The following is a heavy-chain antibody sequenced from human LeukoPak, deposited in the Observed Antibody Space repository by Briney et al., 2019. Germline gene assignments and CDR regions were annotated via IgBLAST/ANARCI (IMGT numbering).Heavy chain of an antibody. V-gene: IGHV3-48*03. CDR2: ISSSGSTI. CDR1: GFTFSSYE. J-gene: IGHJ5*02. Sequence: GGSLRLSCAASGFTFSSYEMNWVRQAPGKGLEWVSYISSSGSTIYYADSVKGRFTISRDNAKNSLYLQMNSLRAEDTAVYYCARGDGGLLWFGELFDPWGQGTLVTVSS. D-gene: IGHD3-10*01. CDR3: ARGDGGLLWFGELFDP.